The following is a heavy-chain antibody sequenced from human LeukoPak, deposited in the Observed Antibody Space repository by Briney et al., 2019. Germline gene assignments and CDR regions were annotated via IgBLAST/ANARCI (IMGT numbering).Heavy chain of an antibody. J-gene: IGHJ4*02. CDR1: GGSFSGYY. D-gene: IGHD3-10*01. CDR2: INHSGST. V-gene: IGHV4-34*01. CDR3: ARHPRRLLWFV. Sequence: SETLSLTCAVYGGSFSGYYWSWIRQPPGKGLEWIGEINHSGSTNYNPSLKSRVTISVDTSKNQFSLKLSSVTAADTAVYYCARHPRRLLWFVWGQGTLVTVSS.